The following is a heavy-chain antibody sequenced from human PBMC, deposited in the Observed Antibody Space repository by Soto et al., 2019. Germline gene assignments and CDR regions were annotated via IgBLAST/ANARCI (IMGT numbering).Heavy chain of an antibody. CDR2: IYYSGIS. Sequence: QVQLLESGPGLVKPSQTLSLICNVSGASISSGGYYWSWIRQRPGGGLEWLGFIYYSGISHYNPFLKIRATISVDTAKNQFSLKLISVPAADTAVYYCARTEWIQLWFDYWGQGALVTVS. V-gene: IGHV4-31*03. CDR3: ARTEWIQLWFDY. J-gene: IGHJ4*02. D-gene: IGHD5-18*01. CDR1: GASISSGGYY.